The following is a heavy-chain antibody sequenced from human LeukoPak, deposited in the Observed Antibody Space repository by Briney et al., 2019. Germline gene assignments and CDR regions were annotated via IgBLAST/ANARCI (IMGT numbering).Heavy chain of an antibody. D-gene: IGHD2-2*01. CDR3: ARDEYCSSTSCPEGWFDP. V-gene: IGHV3-30-3*01. CDR1: GFTFSSYA. CDR2: ISYDGSNK. J-gene: IGHJ5*02. Sequence: GGSLRLSCAASGFTFSSYAMHWVRQAPGKGLEWVAVISYDGSNKYYADSVKGRFTISRDKSKNTLYLQMNSLRAEDTAVYYCARDEYCSSTSCPEGWFDPWGQGTLVTVSS.